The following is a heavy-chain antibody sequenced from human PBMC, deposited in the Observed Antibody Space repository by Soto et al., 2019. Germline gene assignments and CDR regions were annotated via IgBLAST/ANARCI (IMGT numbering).Heavy chain of an antibody. D-gene: IGHD3-3*01. Sequence: EVQLVESGGGLVQPGGSLRLSCAASGFTFSGYWMSWVRQAPGKGLEWVATIKLDGSEKYYVDSVRGRFTISRDDAKSSLYLQMNSLRAEETAVYYCARRSFGPDYHYYYMDVWGKGTTVTVSS. CDR3: ARRSFGPDYHYYYMDV. J-gene: IGHJ6*03. V-gene: IGHV3-7*01. CDR2: IKLDGSEK. CDR1: GFTFSGYW.